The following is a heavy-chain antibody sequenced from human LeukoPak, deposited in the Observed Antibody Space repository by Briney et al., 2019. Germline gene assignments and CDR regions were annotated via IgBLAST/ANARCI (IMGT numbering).Heavy chain of an antibody. V-gene: IGHV3-30-3*01. D-gene: IGHD5-18*01. CDR1: GFTFSSYA. CDR2: ISYDGSNK. J-gene: IGHJ4*02. Sequence: GGSLRLSCAASGFTFSSYAMHWVRQAPGKGLEWVAVISYDGSNKYYADSVKGRFTISRDNSKNTLYLQMNSLRAEDTAVYYCARAWEEDTAITFDYWGQGTLVTVSS. CDR3: ARAWEEDTAITFDY.